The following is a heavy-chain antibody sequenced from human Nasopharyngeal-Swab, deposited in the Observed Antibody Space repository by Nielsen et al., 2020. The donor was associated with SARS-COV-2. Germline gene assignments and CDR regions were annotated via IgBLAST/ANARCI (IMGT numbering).Heavy chain of an antibody. CDR2: INHSGST. V-gene: IGHV4-34*01. D-gene: IGHD1/OR15-1a*01. Sequence: SETLSLTCAVYGGSFSGYYWSWIRQPPEKGLEWIGEINHSGSTNYNPSLKSRVTISVDTSKNQFSLKLSSVTAADTAVYYCASQPGTANNGANWFDPWGQGTLVTVSS. CDR1: GGSFSGYY. CDR3: ASQPGTANNGANWFDP. J-gene: IGHJ5*02.